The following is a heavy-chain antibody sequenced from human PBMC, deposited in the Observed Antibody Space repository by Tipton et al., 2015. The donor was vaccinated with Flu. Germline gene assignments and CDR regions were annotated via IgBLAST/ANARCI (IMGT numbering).Heavy chain of an antibody. Sequence: TLSLTCAVSGGSISSGDYSWSWIRQPPGKGLEWIGNIYYDESANYNPSLRSRVTISTDMSKNEFSLELSSVTAADTAVYYCARMDYGGNPHRNYYFYYGLDVWGQGTAITVS. CDR2: IYYDESA. J-gene: IGHJ6*02. CDR1: GGSISSGDYS. D-gene: IGHD4-23*01. V-gene: IGHV4-30-4*07. CDR3: ARMDYGGNPHRNYYFYYGLDV.